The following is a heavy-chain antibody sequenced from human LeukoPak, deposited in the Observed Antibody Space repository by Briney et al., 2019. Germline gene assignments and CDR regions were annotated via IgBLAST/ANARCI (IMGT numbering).Heavy chain of an antibody. CDR2: ISYSGST. D-gene: IGHD6-6*01. V-gene: IGHV4-39*07. Sequence: SSETLSLTRTVSGGSISSSSYYWGWIRQPPGKGLEWIGSISYSGSTYYNPSLKSRVTISVDTSKNQFSLKLSSVTAADTAVYYCARDSLEYSSSSDADWGQGTLVTVSS. CDR1: GGSISSSSYY. J-gene: IGHJ4*02. CDR3: ARDSLEYSSSSDAD.